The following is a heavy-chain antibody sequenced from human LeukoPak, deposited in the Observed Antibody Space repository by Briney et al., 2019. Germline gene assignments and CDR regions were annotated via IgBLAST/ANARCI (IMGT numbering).Heavy chain of an antibody. CDR2: IKKDGSEK. J-gene: IGHJ6*02. D-gene: IGHD3-10*01. Sequence: PGGSLRLPCAASGFTFSSYWMSWVRQAPGKGMEWVAKIKKDGSEKYYVASVKGRFPISRDNAKNSLYLQMNSLRAEDTAVYYCARDYWVYYGSGSYLYYGMDVGAKGPRSPSP. V-gene: IGHV3-7*01. CDR3: ARDYWVYYGSGSYLYYGMDV. CDR1: GFTFSSYW.